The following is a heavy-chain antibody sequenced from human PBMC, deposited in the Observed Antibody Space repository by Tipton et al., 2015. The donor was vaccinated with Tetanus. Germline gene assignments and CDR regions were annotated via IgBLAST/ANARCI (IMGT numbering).Heavy chain of an antibody. J-gene: IGHJ3*02. D-gene: IGHD3-10*01. CDR1: GGSISSFY. V-gene: IGHV4-59*12. CDR2: IYYSGSA. CDR3: AREAGYYGLNAFDI. Sequence: TLSLTCTVSGGSISSFYWSWIRQPPGKGLEWIGYIYYSGSAKYNPSLKSRVTISEDTSKNQFSLKLSSVTAADTAVYYCAREAGYYGLNAFDIWGQGTMVTVSS.